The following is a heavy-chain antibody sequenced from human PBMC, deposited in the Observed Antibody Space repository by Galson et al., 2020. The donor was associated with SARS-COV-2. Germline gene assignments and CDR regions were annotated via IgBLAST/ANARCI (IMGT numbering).Heavy chain of an antibody. Sequence: GESLKISCAASGFTFSDYYMSWIRQAPGKGLEWVSYISSSGSTIYYADSVKGRFTISRDNAKNSLYLQMNSLRAEDTAVYYCANRYCSSTSCPNWFDPWGQGTLVTVSS. CDR3: ANRYCSSTSCPNWFDP. CDR2: ISSSGSTI. CDR1: GFTFSDYY. J-gene: IGHJ5*02. D-gene: IGHD2-2*01. V-gene: IGHV3-11*01.